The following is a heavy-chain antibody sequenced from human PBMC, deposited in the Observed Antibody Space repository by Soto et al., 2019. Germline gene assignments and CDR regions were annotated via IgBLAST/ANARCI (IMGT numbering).Heavy chain of an antibody. V-gene: IGHV3-23*01. CDR1: GFSFTNLA. CDR2: IGASGDIT. Sequence: GGSLRLSCAASGFSFTNLAMSWVRQAPGKGLEWVAGIGASGDITWYADSVKGRLSISRDNSKNTLYLQLNSLRFEDTAVYYCAKDDFTDRGDDYFDYWGPGTLVTVSS. CDR3: AKDDFTDRGDDYFDY. J-gene: IGHJ4*02. D-gene: IGHD2-21*02.